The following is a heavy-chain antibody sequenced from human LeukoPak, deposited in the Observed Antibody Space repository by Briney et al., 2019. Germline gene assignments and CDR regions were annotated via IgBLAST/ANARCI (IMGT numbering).Heavy chain of an antibody. J-gene: IGHJ6*02. CDR2: IYYSGST. D-gene: IGHD5-18*01. V-gene: IGHV4-31*03. CDR3: ARETALDTAMVSTPTTPYYYYGMDV. Sequence: SQTLSLTCTVSGGSISSGGYYWSWIRQHPGKGLEWIGYIYYSGSTYYNPSLKSRVTKSVDTSKNQFSLKLSSVTAADTAVYYCARETALDTAMVSTPTTPYYYYGMDVWGQGTTVTVSS. CDR1: GGSISSGGYY.